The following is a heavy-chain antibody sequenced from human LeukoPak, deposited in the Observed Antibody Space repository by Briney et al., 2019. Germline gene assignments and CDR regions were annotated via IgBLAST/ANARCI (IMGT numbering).Heavy chain of an antibody. D-gene: IGHD3-9*01. CDR2: ISYDGSNK. CDR3: ARSPYYDILAGFYCYFDY. Sequence: SLTVTRAASGFTFSSYAMHWVRQAPGKGLEWVADISYDGSNKYYADSVKGRLTISRDNSKSTLYLEMNSLRAEDTATYYCARSPYYDILAGFYCYFDYWGHGALWSVSS. CDR1: GFTFSSYA. J-gene: IGHJ4*01. V-gene: IGHV3-30-3*01.